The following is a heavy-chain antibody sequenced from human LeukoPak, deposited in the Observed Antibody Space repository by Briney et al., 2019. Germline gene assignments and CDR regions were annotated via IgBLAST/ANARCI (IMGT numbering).Heavy chain of an antibody. J-gene: IGHJ6*02. CDR2: ISGDGGST. CDR1: GFTFDDYA. Sequence: GGSLRLSCAASGFTFDDYAMHWVRQAPGKGLEWVSLISGDGGSTYYADSVEGRFTISRDNSKNSLYLQMNSLRTEDTALYYCAKVYLYYYGMDVWGQGTTVTVSS. CDR3: AKVYLYYYGMDV. V-gene: IGHV3-43*02.